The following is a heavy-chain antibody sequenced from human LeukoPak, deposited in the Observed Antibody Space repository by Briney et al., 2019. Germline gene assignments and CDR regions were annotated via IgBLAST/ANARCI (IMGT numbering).Heavy chain of an antibody. CDR1: GASISSYY. CDR3: ATLAAYRFDP. Sequence: PSETLSLTCTVSGASISSYYWSWIRQPPEKGLEWIAYIYYSGSTNYNPSLKSRVTISLDTSKSQFSLKLSSVTAADTAVYYCATLAAYRFDPWGQGTLVTVSS. CDR2: IYYSGST. V-gene: IGHV4-59*01. J-gene: IGHJ5*02. D-gene: IGHD6-25*01.